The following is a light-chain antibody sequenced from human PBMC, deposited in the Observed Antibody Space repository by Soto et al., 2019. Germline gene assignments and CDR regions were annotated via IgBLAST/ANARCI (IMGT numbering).Light chain of an antibody. J-gene: IGKJ1*01. Sequence: EIVMTQSPATLSVSPGERATLSCRASQGVSSNLACYQHKAGQAPRLLIYVASTMATGIPARFSGSWSGTEFILTISSLQADDVGTYYCQQYNTHSGTFGQGTKVDIK. CDR1: QGVSSN. V-gene: IGKV3-15*01. CDR2: VAS. CDR3: QQYNTHSGT.